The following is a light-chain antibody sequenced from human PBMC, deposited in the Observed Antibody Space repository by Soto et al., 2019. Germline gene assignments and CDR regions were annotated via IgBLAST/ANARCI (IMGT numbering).Light chain of an antibody. CDR1: QSILYSSNNKNY. Sequence: DIVMTQSPDSLAVSLGERATINCKYSQSILYSSNNKNYLAWYQQKPGQPPKLLIYWASTRESGVPDRFTGSGSGTDFTLTISSLQAEDVAFSYCQQYYTTPYTFGQGTKLDI. V-gene: IGKV4-1*01. J-gene: IGKJ2*01. CDR2: WAS. CDR3: QQYYTTPYT.